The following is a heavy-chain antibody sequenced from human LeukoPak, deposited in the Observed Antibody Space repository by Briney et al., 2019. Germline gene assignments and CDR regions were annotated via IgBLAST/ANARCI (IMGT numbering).Heavy chain of an antibody. CDR3: ARVSAAGMEFHYGMDV. D-gene: IGHD6-13*01. CDR1: GGSISTYY. J-gene: IGHJ6*02. Sequence: SETLSLTCTVSGGSISTYYWSWIRQPPGKGLEWLGFIYHTGSTTYNPSLKSRVTISLDTSKNQISLNLSSVTAADTAVYFCARVSAAGMEFHYGMDVWGQGTTVFVSS. V-gene: IGHV4-59*01. CDR2: IYHTGST.